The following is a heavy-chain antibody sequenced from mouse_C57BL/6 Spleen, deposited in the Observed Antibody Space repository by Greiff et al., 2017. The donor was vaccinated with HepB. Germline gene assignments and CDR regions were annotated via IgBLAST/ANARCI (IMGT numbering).Heavy chain of an antibody. CDR3: ARNYGSSLYFDY. CDR2: IDPEDGET. D-gene: IGHD1-1*01. J-gene: IGHJ2*01. CDR1: GFNIKDYY. Sequence: EVQLQQSGAELVKPGASVKLSCTASGFNIKDYYMHWVKQRTEQGLEWIGRIDPEDGETKYAPQFQGKATITADTSSNTAYLQLSSLTSEDTAVYYCARNYGSSLYFDYWGQGTTLTVSS. V-gene: IGHV14-2*01.